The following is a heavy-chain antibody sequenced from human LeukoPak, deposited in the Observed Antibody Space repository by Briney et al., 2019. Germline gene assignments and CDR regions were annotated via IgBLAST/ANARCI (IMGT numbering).Heavy chain of an antibody. CDR2: IIPIFGTA. CDR3: ARDYRNWFDP. CDR1: GGTFSSYA. Sequence: ASVKVSCKASGGTFSSYAISWVRQAPGQGLEWMGGIIPIFGTANYAQKFQGRVTITTDESTSTAYMELSSLRSDDTAVYYCARDYRNWFDPWGQGTLVTVSS. J-gene: IGHJ5*02. V-gene: IGHV1-69*05.